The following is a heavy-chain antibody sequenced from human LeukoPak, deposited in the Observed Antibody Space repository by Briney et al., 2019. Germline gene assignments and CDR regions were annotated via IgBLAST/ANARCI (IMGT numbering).Heavy chain of an antibody. Sequence: GGSLRLSCAASGFTFDDYAMHWVRQAPGKGLERVSLISWDGGSTYYADSVKGRFTISRDNSKNSLYLQMNSLRAEDTALYYCAKDGVVGIVGATPYYYYMDVWGKGTTVTVSS. CDR3: AKDGVVGIVGATPYYYYMDV. CDR2: ISWDGGST. V-gene: IGHV3-43D*03. CDR1: GFTFDDYA. D-gene: IGHD1-26*01. J-gene: IGHJ6*03.